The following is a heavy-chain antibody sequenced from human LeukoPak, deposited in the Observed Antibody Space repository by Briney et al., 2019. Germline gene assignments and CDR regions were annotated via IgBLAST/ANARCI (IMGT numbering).Heavy chain of an antibody. CDR3: ARESYGYYDSSGCYFDY. V-gene: IGHV3-53*01. CDR2: IYSGGST. J-gene: IGHJ4*02. Sequence: PGGSLGLSCAASGFTVSSNYMSWVRQAPGKGLEWVSVIYSGGSTYYADSVKGRFTISRDNSKNTLYLQMNSLRAEDTAVYYCARESYGYYDSSGCYFDYWGQGTLVTVSS. CDR1: GFTVSSNY. D-gene: IGHD3-22*01.